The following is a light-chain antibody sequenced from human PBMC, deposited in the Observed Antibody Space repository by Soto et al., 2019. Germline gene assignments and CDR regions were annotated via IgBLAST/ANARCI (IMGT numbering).Light chain of an antibody. CDR2: EVS. CDR1: XXXXGGYNL. J-gene: IGLJ1*01. Sequence: QSVLTQPASVSGSPGQTXTXSXSXXXXXXGGYNLVSWYQQHPGKAPKLLIHEVSNRPSGISNRFNASKSDNMASLTISGLRAEDEADYYCSAYSAGSTLLVFGTGTKLTVL. CDR3: SAYSAGSTLLV. V-gene: IGLV2-14*01.